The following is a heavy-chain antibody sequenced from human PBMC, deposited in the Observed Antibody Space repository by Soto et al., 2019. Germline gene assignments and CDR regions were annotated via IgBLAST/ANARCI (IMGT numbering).Heavy chain of an antibody. V-gene: IGHV1-69*02. J-gene: IGHJ5*02. CDR3: ARSRSYHWFHP. CDR2: IIPILGIA. Sequence: SVKVSCKASGCTFSSYTISWVRQAPGQGLEWMGRIIPILGIANYAQKFQGRVTITADKSTSTAYMELSSLRSEDTAVYYCARSRSYHWFHPWGQGTLVTVS. D-gene: IGHD1-26*01. CDR1: GCTFSSYT.